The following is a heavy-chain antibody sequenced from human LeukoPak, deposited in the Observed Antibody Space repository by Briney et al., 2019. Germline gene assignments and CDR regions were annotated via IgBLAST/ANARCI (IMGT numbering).Heavy chain of an antibody. J-gene: IGHJ4*02. Sequence: SETLSLTCAVYGGSFSGYYWSWIRQPPGKGLEWIGEINHSGSTNYNPSLKSRVTISVDTSKNQFSLKLSSVTAADTAVYYCARRCGGDCAPSAFDYWGQGTLVTVSS. D-gene: IGHD2-21*02. CDR1: GGSFSGYY. CDR2: INHSGST. CDR3: ARRCGGDCAPSAFDY. V-gene: IGHV4-34*01.